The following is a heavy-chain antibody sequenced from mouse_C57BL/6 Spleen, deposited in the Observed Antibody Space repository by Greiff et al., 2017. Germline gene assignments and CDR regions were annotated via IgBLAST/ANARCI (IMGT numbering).Heavy chain of an antibody. CDR3: ARHWEGFAY. CDR2: IWSGGST. V-gene: IGHV2-2*01. Sequence: QVQLQQSGPGLVQPSQSLSITCTVSGLSLTSYGVHWVRQSPGTGLEWLGVIWSGGSTDYNAAFISRLSISKDNSKSQVFFKMSSLQADDTAIYCCARHWEGFAYWGQGTLVTVSA. D-gene: IGHD4-1*01. J-gene: IGHJ3*01. CDR1: GLSLTSYG.